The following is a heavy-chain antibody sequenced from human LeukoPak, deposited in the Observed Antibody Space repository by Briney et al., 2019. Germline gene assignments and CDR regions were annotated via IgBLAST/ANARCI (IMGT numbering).Heavy chain of an antibody. CDR2: ISYDGSNK. Sequence: PGRSLRLSCAASGFTFSSYGMHWVRQAPGKGLEWVAVISYDGSNKYYANSMKGRFTIPRDNSKNTLYLQMNSLRAEDTAVYYCAKVGYSSSWPREKGGGVFRAYFDYWGQGTLVTVYS. V-gene: IGHV3-30*18. J-gene: IGHJ4*02. CDR3: AKVGYSSSWPREKGGGVFRAYFDY. D-gene: IGHD6-13*01. CDR1: GFTFSSYG.